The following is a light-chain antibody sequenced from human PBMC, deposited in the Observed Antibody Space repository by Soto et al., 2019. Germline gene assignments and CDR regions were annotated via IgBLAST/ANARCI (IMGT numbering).Light chain of an antibody. CDR1: NPNIGTNT. J-gene: IGLJ1*01. CDR2: TNN. Sequence: SVLTQPPSASATPGQRVTISCSGSNPNIGTNTVNWYQQLPGTAPRLLIYTNNQRPSGVPQRFSGSKTGTSASLAIGGLQSEDGADYYCAAWDDSLGAYVFGTGTKVTVL. CDR3: AAWDDSLGAYV. V-gene: IGLV1-44*01.